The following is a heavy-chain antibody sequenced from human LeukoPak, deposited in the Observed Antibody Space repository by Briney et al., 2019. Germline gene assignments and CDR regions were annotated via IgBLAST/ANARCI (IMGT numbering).Heavy chain of an antibody. CDR2: ISSSSSYI. CDR3: ARDQRYFDRDAFDI. CDR1: GFTFSSYS. D-gene: IGHD3-9*01. Sequence: GGSLRLSCAASGFTFSSYSMNWVRQAPGKGLEWVSSISSSSSYIYYADSVKGRFTISRDNAKNSLYLQMSSLRAEDTAVYYCARDQRYFDRDAFDIWGQGTMVTVSS. J-gene: IGHJ3*02. V-gene: IGHV3-21*01.